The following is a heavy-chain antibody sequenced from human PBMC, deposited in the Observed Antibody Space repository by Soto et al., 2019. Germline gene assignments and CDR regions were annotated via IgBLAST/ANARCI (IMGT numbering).Heavy chain of an antibody. CDR2: IYYSGNT. Sequence: QVPLQESGPGLVKPSQTLSLTCTVSGGSISSGGYYWTWIRQHPGKGLEWIGYIYYSGNTKYNSSLKSRVTISVDTSKNQFSLKLNSVTAADTAVYYCTRESQRRSSGLEACDIWGQVTMVTVSS. CDR1: GGSISSGGYY. V-gene: IGHV4-31*03. J-gene: IGHJ3*02. D-gene: IGHD3-22*01. CDR3: TRESQRRSSGLEACDI.